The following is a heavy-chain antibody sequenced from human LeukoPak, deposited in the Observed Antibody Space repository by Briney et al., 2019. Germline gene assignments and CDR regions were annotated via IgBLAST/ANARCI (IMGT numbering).Heavy chain of an antibody. D-gene: IGHD5-24*01. CDR2: ISYDGSNK. Sequence: PGGSLRLSCAASGFTFSSYGMHWVRQAPGKGLEWVAVISYDGSNKYYADSVKGRFTISRDNSKNTLYLQMNSLRAEDTAVYYCAKGGDGYTLIDYWGQGTLVTVSS. J-gene: IGHJ4*02. CDR3: AKGGDGYTLIDY. V-gene: IGHV3-30*18. CDR1: GFTFSSYG.